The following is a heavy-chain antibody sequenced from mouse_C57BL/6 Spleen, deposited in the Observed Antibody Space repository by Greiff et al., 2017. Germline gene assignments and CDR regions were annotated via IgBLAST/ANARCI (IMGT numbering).Heavy chain of an antibody. CDR1: GYAFSSSW. D-gene: IGHD1-1*01. CDR3: ARGFLITTVGATDYFDY. CDR2: IYPGDGDT. Sequence: VPLQQSGPELVKPGASVKISCKASGYAFSSSWMNWVKQRPGKGLEWIGRIYPGDGDTNYNGKFKGKATLTAVKSSSTAYMPLSSLTSEDSAVYFCARGFLITTVGATDYFDYWGQGTTRTVSS. J-gene: IGHJ2*01. V-gene: IGHV1-82*01.